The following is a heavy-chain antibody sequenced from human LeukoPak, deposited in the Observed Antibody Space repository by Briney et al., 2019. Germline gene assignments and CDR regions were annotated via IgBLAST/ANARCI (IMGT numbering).Heavy chain of an antibody. V-gene: IGHV3-64*01. D-gene: IGHD3-10*02. CDR3: AELGITMIGGV. J-gene: IGHJ6*04. CDR2: ISSHGGST. CDR1: GFTFSSYA. Sequence: GGSLRLSCAASGFTFSSYAMHWVRQAPGKGLEYVSAISSHGGSTYYANSVKGRFTISRDNAKNSLYLQMNSLRAEDTAVYYCAELGITMIGGVWGKGTTVTISS.